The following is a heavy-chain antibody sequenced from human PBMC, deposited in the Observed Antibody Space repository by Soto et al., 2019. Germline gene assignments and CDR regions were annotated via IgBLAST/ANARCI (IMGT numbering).Heavy chain of an antibody. D-gene: IGHD3-9*01. V-gene: IGHV4-34*01. CDR1: GGSFSGYY. CDR2: INDRGSI. CDR3: ARESHDILTGPPWVWYFDL. J-gene: IGHJ2*01. Sequence: QVQLQQWGAGPLRPLETLSLTCGVSGGSFSGYYWAWIRQSPGKGLEWIGEINDRGSINYNPSLKSRVSISVDPSKNHYSLELRSVTAAASAVYYCARESHDILTGPPWVWYFDLWGRGTLVTVSS.